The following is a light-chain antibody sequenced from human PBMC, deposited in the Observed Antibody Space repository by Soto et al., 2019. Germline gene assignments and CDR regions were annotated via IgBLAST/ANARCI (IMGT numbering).Light chain of an antibody. V-gene: IGKV3-20*01. J-gene: IGKJ1*01. CDR1: QSVSSSY. CDR2: GAY. Sequence: EIVLTQSPGTLSLSPGERATLSCRASQSVSSSYLAWYQQKPGQAPRLLIYGAYSRATGIPERFSGSGSGTDFTLTISRREPEEFAVYYCQQYSSSPRTFGQGTKVDIK. CDR3: QQYSSSPRT.